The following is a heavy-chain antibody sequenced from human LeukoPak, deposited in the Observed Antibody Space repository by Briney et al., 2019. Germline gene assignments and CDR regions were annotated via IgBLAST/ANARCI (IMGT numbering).Heavy chain of an antibody. CDR3: ARVFPLKTYYFDY. V-gene: IGHV3-66*01. J-gene: IGHJ4*02. Sequence: GGSLRLSCAASGFTVSSNYMSWVRQAPGKGLEWVSVIYSGGSTYYADSVKGRFTISRDNSKNTLYLQMNSLRAEDTAVYYCARVFPLKTYYFDYWGQGTLVTVSS. CDR2: IYSGGST. CDR1: GFTVSSNY.